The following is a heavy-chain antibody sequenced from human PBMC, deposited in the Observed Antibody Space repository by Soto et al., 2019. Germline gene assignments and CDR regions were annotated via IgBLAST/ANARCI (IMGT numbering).Heavy chain of an antibody. V-gene: IGHV1-8*01. D-gene: IGHD2-15*01. CDR2: MNPNSGDT. CDR3: ARGGVVTPYYYYGMDV. CDR1: GYTFSTYD. Sequence: ASVKVSCKTSGYTFSTYDINWVRQAPGQGLEWMGWMNPNSGDTGYAQKFQGRVTMTRDSSISTAYMELSSLSSEDTAVYYCARGGVVTPYYYYGMDVWGQGTTVTVSS. J-gene: IGHJ6*02.